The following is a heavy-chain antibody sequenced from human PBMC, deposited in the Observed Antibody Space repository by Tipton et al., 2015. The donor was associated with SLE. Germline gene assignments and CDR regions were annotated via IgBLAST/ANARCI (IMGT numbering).Heavy chain of an antibody. J-gene: IGHJ5*02. CDR3: ARVKNNWFDP. CDR2: ITTGPSYA. Sequence: SLRLSCAASGFTFSDYYMSWIRQAPGKGLEWVSYITTGPSYANYADSVKGRFTISRDNAKNSLYLQMNSLRAEDTAVYYCARVKNNWFDPWGQGTLVTVSS. CDR1: GFTFSDYY. V-gene: IGHV3-11*06.